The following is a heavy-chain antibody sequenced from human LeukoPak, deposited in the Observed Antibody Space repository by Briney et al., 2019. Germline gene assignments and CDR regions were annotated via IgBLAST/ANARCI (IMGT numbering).Heavy chain of an antibody. Sequence: PGGSLRLSCAASGFTFSSYAMSWVRQAPGKGLEWVSAISGSGGSTCYADSVKGRFTISRDNSKNTLYLQMNSLRAEDTAVYYCAKDALSWFGELFSPDYWGQGTLVTVSS. CDR2: ISGSGGST. V-gene: IGHV3-23*01. CDR3: AKDALSWFGELFSPDY. D-gene: IGHD3-10*01. CDR1: GFTFSSYA. J-gene: IGHJ4*02.